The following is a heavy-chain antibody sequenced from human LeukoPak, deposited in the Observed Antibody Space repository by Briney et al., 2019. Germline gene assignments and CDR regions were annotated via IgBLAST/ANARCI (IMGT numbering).Heavy chain of an antibody. J-gene: IGHJ6*03. V-gene: IGHV3-23*01. CDR1: GFTFSSYS. Sequence: GGSLRLSCVVSGFTFSSYSMSWVRQAPGKGLEWVSAISGSGDSTYYADSVKGRFTISRDNSKNTLYLQMNSLRAEDTAVYYCAKDRVATERYYMDVWGKGTTVTISS. D-gene: IGHD6-13*01. CDR3: AKDRVATERYYMDV. CDR2: ISGSGDST.